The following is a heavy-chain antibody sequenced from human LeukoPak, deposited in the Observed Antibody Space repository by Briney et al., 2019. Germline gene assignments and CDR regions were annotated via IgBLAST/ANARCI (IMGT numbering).Heavy chain of an antibody. D-gene: IGHD3-9*01. CDR1: GFTFGNYA. CDR2: ISGRGGDT. V-gene: IGHV3-23*01. J-gene: IGHJ4*02. CDR3: AKEVRDILTHYYWGSQFDY. Sequence: GGSLRLSCVGSGFTFGNYAMNWVRQAPGKGLEWVAAISGRGGDTFYADSVKGRFTFSRDNSKNTMFLQMNSLRAEDTALYYCAKEVRDILTHYYWGSQFDYWGQGTLVIVSS.